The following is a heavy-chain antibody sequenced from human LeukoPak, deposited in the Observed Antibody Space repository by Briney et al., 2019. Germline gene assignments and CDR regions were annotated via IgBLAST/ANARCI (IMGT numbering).Heavy chain of an antibody. J-gene: IGHJ6*02. CDR1: GFTFSDYY. V-gene: IGHV3-11*01. Sequence: AGGSLRLSCAASGFTFSDYYMSWIRQAPGKGLEWVSYISSSGSTIYYADSVKGRFTISRDNAKNSLYLQMNSLRAEDTAVYYCARDSVVPGNEYGMDVWGQGTTVTVSS. D-gene: IGHD2-8*01. CDR3: ARDSVVPGNEYGMDV. CDR2: ISSSGSTI.